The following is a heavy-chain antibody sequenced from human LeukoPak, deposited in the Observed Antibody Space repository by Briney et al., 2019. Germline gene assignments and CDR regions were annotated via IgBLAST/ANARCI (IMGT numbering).Heavy chain of an antibody. D-gene: IGHD7-27*01. V-gene: IGHV5-51*01. CDR1: GYTFTNSW. J-gene: IGHJ4*02. CDR2: IYPGDSDT. CDR3: ARQTAMGRSGDY. Sequence: GESLMISCKGSGYTFTNSWIGWVRQMPGKDVEWMGIIYPGDSDTRYSPSFQGQVTISADKSISTAYLQWNSLKASDTAIYYCARQTAMGRSGDYWGQGTLVTVSS.